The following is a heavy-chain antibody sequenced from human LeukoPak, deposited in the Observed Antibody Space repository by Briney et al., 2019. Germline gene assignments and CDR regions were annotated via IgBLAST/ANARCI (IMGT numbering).Heavy chain of an antibody. CDR3: ARGREATGYSYENVIDY. Sequence: PSETLSLTCTVSGGSISSHYWSWIRQSPGKGLEWIGYIYYIGSTYYSPSLRSRVTISVDTSNNQFSLKLSSVTAADTAVYYCARGREATGYSYENVIDYWGQGTLVTVSS. J-gene: IGHJ4*02. D-gene: IGHD5-18*01. CDR2: IYYIGST. CDR1: GGSISSHY. V-gene: IGHV4-59*11.